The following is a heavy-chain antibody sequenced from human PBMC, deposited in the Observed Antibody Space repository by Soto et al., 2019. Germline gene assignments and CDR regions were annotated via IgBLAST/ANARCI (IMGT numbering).Heavy chain of an antibody. CDR3: ASTQGPGLSYYFDS. D-gene: IGHD3-16*01. Sequence: EVQLLESGGGLVQPGGSLRLSCAASGFTFSSYAMSWVRQAPGKGLEWVSAISGSGGSTYYADSVKGRFTISRDNAKNTLSLQMNRLRAEDTAVYYCASTQGPGLSYYFDSWGQGTLVTVSS. CDR2: ISGSGGST. J-gene: IGHJ4*02. V-gene: IGHV3-23*01. CDR1: GFTFSSYA.